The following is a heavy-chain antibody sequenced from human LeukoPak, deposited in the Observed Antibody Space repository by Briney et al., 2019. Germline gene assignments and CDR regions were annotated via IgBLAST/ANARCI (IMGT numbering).Heavy chain of an antibody. Sequence: SETLSLTCTVSGYSISSGYYWGWIRQPPGKGLEWIGSIYHSGSTYYNPSLKSRVTISVDTSKNQFSLKLSSVTAADTAVYYCARRGVRWYFDLWGRGTLVTVSS. CDR3: ARRGVRWYFDL. J-gene: IGHJ2*01. CDR1: GYSISSGYY. D-gene: IGHD3-10*01. V-gene: IGHV4-38-2*02. CDR2: IYHSGST.